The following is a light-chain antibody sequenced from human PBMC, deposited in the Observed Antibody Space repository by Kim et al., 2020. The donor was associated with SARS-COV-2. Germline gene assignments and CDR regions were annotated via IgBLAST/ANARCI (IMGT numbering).Light chain of an antibody. Sequence: VSRGERATLSCRASQSFSSNLAWYQQKPAQAPRLLIYGASTRATGIPARFSGSGSGTEFTLTISSLQSEDFAVYYCQQYNNWPMYTFGQGTKLEI. CDR3: QQYNNWPMYT. J-gene: IGKJ2*01. CDR2: GAS. V-gene: IGKV3-15*01. CDR1: QSFSSN.